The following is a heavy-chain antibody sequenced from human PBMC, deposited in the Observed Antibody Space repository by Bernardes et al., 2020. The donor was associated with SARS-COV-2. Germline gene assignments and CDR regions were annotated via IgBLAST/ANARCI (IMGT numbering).Heavy chain of an antibody. V-gene: IGHV4-39*01. Sequence: SETRCLTCTVSGGSISSSSYYWGWIRQPPGKGLEWIGSIYYSGSTYYNPSLKSRVTISVDTSKNQFSLKLSSVTAADTAVYYCARSPRVPEYYFDYWGQGTLVTVSS. CDR2: IYYSGST. CDR3: ARSPRVPEYYFDY. J-gene: IGHJ4*02. CDR1: GGSISSSSYY.